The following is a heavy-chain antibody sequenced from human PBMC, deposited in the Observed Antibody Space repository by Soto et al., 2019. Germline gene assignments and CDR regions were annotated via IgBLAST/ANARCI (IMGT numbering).Heavy chain of an antibody. CDR2: ITPVFGTA. CDR3: ARSLEGTTVTNWFDP. CDR1: ADTFNSYS. Sequence: QVQLVQSGAEVKKPGSSVKVSCKASADTFNSYSLSWLRQAPGQRLEWMGGITPVFGTADYAQSFEDRLTITADDSTSTVYMELSSLRSEDTAVYYCARSLEGTTVTNWFDPWVQGALVTVSS. V-gene: IGHV1-69*01. D-gene: IGHD4-17*01. J-gene: IGHJ5*02.